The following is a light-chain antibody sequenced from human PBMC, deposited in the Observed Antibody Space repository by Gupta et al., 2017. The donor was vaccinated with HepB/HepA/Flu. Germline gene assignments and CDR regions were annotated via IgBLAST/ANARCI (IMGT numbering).Light chain of an antibody. V-gene: IGKV3-11*01. CDR2: DAS. CDR1: QSVSSY. J-gene: IGKJ4*01. CDR3: QQLSNWPPLT. Sequence: EIVFSHSPATLSLSPGERATLSCRASQSVSSYLDWYQQKPGQAPRLLIYDASNRATGIPARFSGSGSGTDFTLTISSLEPEDFAVYYCQQLSNWPPLTFGGGTKVEIK.